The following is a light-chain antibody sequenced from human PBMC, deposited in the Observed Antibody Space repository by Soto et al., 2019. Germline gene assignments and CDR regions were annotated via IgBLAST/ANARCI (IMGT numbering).Light chain of an antibody. V-gene: IGKV3-15*01. Sequence: EIVMTQSPATLSVSPGERATLSCRASQSVNSNLAWYQQKPGQAPRLLIYGASTRATGIPARFSCSGSGTEVTLTISSLQSEDFAVYYCHQYSDWPLTFGGGTKVEIK. CDR1: QSVNSN. CDR2: GAS. J-gene: IGKJ4*01. CDR3: HQYSDWPLT.